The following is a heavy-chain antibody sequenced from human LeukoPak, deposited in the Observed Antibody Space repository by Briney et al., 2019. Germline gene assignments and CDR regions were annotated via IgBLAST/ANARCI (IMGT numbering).Heavy chain of an antibody. V-gene: IGHV4-59*02. D-gene: IGHD6-6*01. CDR3: ARGQSELRPMWFDP. Sequence: PSETLSLTCTVSGGSVNNYFWNWVRQVPGKGLEFIAYIYSSGSTTYNPSFKSRVTISIDTSKNQFSLKLNSVSAADTAIYYCARGQSELRPMWFDPWGLGIPVTVSS. CDR2: IYSSGST. J-gene: IGHJ5*02. CDR1: GGSVNNYF.